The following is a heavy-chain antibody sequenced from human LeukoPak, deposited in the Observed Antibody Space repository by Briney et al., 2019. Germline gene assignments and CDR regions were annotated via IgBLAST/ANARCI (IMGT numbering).Heavy chain of an antibody. D-gene: IGHD5-24*01. V-gene: IGHV3-64D*09. Sequence: GGSLRLSCSVSGFTISSYAMHWVRQAPGKGLEYVSSISSNGGSTYYADSVKSGFTISRDNSKNTLYLQMSSLRGDDTAVYYCVKDRWIDYWGQGTLVTVSS. CDR3: VKDRWIDY. CDR1: GFTISSYA. J-gene: IGHJ4*02. CDR2: ISSNGGST.